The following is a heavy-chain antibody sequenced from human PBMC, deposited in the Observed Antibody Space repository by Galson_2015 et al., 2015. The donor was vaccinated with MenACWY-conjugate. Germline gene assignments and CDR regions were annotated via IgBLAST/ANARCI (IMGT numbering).Heavy chain of an antibody. CDR2: MYYSGSA. Sequence: SETLSLTCTVSGGSINSSYRSWIRQPPGKGLEWIGYMYYSGSANYNPSLKSRVTISVDTSKNQFSLTMTSVTAADTAVYYCARGVNLASMAGYWGQGTLVTVSS. D-gene: IGHD3-3*02. J-gene: IGHJ4*02. V-gene: IGHV4-59*01. CDR3: ARGVNLASMAGY. CDR1: GGSINSSY.